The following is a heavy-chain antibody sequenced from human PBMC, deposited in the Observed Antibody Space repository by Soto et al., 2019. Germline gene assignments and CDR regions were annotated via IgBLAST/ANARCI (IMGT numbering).Heavy chain of an antibody. CDR1: GFIFRNYA. J-gene: IGHJ4*02. CDR2: ISGSGVGT. Sequence: EVQLLESGGGSVQPGGSLRLSCEASGFIFRNYAMSWVRQAPGKGLEWVSSISGSGVGTYYADSVQGRFTISRDNSTNTLFLQLSNLRAEDTALYYGAKDVDTVELADGSGYFDLWGQGALVTVSS. D-gene: IGHD3-22*01. CDR3: AKDVDTVELADGSGYFDL. V-gene: IGHV3-23*01.